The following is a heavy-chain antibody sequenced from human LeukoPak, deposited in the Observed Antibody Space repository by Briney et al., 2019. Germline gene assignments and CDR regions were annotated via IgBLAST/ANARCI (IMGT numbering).Heavy chain of an antibody. CDR2: IYYSGST. CDR1: GGSISSSSYY. D-gene: IGHD3-10*01. Sequence: SETLSHTCTVSGGSISSSSYYWGWIRQPPGKGLEWIGSIYYSGSTYYNPSLKSRVTISVDTSKNQFSLKLSSVTAADTAVYYCARLALGVNYDYWGQGTLVTVSS. V-gene: IGHV4-39*01. CDR3: ARLALGVNYDY. J-gene: IGHJ4*02.